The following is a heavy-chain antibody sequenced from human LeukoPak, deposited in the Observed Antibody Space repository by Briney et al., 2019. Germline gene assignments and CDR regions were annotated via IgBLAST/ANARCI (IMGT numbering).Heavy chain of an antibody. CDR1: GYSISSSYY. J-gene: IGHJ6*03. D-gene: IGHD3-16*02. CDR2: IYYSGST. V-gene: IGHV4-39*02. Sequence: SETLSLTCSVSGYSISSSYYWGWIRQPPGKGLEWIGSIYYSGSTYYNPSLKSRVTISVDTSKNHFSLRLSSVTAADTAVYYCARLIDYYYNYMDVWGKGTTVTISS. CDR3: ARLIDYYYNYMDV.